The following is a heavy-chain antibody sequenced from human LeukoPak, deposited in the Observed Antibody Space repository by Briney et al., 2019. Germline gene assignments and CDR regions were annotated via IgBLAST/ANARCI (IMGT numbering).Heavy chain of an antibody. J-gene: IGHJ6*02. D-gene: IGHD3-10*01. CDR2: IRYDGSNK. Sequence: PGGSLRLSCAASGFTFSSYGMHWVRQAPGKGLEWVAFIRYDGSNKYYADSVKGRFTISRDNYKNTLYLQMNSLRAEDTAVYYCAKDSNYGSGSYRYYYYGMDVWGQGTTVTVSS. CDR1: GFTFSSYG. V-gene: IGHV3-30*02. CDR3: AKDSNYGSGSYRYYYYGMDV.